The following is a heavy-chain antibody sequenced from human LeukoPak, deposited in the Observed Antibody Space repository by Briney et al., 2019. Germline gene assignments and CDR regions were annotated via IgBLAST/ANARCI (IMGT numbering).Heavy chain of an antibody. J-gene: IGHJ4*02. V-gene: IGHV3-21*04. CDR1: GFTFSSYS. CDR2: ISSSSSYI. D-gene: IGHD1-26*01. CDR3: ARDYFGSPSALGY. Sequence: GGSLRLSCAASGFTFSSYSMNWVRQAPGKGLEWVSSISSSSSYIYYADSVKGRFTISRDNAKNSLYLQMNSLRAEDTALYYCARDYFGSPSALGYWGQGTLVTVSS.